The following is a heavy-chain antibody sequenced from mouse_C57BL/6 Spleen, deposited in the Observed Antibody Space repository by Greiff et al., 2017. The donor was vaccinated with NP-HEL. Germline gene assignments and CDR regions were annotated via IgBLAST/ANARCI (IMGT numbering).Heavy chain of an antibody. J-gene: IGHJ2*01. CDR3: TTDPYYYGSSGFDY. V-gene: IGHV14-1*01. CDR1: GFNIKDYY. CDR2: IDPEDGDP. D-gene: IGHD1-1*01. Sequence: VQLQQSGAELVRPGASVKLSCTASGFNIKDYYMHWVKQRPEQGLEWIGRIDPEDGDPEYAPKFQGKATMTAATSSNTAYLQLSSLTSEDTAVYYCTTDPYYYGSSGFDYWGQGTTLTVSS.